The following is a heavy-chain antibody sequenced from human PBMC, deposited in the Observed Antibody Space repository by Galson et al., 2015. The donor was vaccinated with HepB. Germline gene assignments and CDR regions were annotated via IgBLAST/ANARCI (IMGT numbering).Heavy chain of an antibody. CDR2: IIPIFGTA. D-gene: IGHD1-1*01. CDR3: ARSSGRHELNFDY. J-gene: IGHJ4*02. V-gene: IGHV1-69*13. Sequence: SVKVSCKASGGTFSSYAISWVRQAPGQGLEWMGGIIPIFGTANYAQKFQGRVTITADGSTSTAYMELSSLRSEDTAVYYCARSSGRHELNFDYWGQGTLVTVSS. CDR1: GGTFSSYA.